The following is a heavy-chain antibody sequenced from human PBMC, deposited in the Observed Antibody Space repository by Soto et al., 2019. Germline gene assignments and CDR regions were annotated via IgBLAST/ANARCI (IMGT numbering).Heavy chain of an antibody. CDR3: TKVSPQWLVHDY. CDR2: IHFGGNT. Sequence: LRLSCAASGFTVSGDYVSWVRQAPGKGLECVSVIHFGGNTYYADSVKGRFTVSRDNSKNTLYLQMNSLRVEDTAIYFCTKVSPQWLVHDYWGQGTLVTVSS. D-gene: IGHD6-19*01. V-gene: IGHV3-53*01. CDR1: GFTVSGDY. J-gene: IGHJ4*02.